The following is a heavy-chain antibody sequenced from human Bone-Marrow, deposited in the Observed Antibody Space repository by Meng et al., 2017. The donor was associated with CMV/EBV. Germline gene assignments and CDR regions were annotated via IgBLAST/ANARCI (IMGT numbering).Heavy chain of an antibody. CDR3: ARPFWSGYYQPYYYGMDV. Sequence: GESLKISCAASGFTFSNAWMSWVRQAPGKGLEWVGRIKSKTDGGTTDYAAPVKGRFTISRDNSKNTLYLQMNTLRPEDTAVYYCARPFWSGYYQPYYYGMDVWGQGTTVTVSS. V-gene: IGHV3-15*01. CDR2: IKSKTDGGTT. CDR1: GFTFSNAW. D-gene: IGHD3-3*01. J-gene: IGHJ6*01.